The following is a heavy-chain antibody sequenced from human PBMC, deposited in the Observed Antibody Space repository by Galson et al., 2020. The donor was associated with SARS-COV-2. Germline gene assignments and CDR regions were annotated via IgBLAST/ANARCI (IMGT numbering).Heavy chain of an antibody. V-gene: IGHV3-30*03. D-gene: IGHD2-21*01. J-gene: IGHJ6*02. Sequence: GESLKISCASSGFLFSGYGMHWVRQAPGKGLEWVAFISHDGTNQDYGDSVKDRFTISRDNSQNTVHLQMNGPREEDTAVYYWARDGLFCGGTNCPDQYYYDGIQFWGQGTTVTCSS. CDR2: ISHDGTNQ. CDR1: GFLFSGYG. CDR3: ARDGLFCGGTNCPDQYYYDGIQF.